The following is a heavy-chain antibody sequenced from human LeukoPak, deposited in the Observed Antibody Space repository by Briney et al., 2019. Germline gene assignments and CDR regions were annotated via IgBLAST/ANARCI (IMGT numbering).Heavy chain of an antibody. J-gene: IGHJ3*02. CDR3: AGVIGYYYDSSGYYYDQGAFDI. CDR1: GFTVSSNY. D-gene: IGHD3-22*01. CDR2: IYSGGST. Sequence: GGSLRLSCAASGFTVSSNYMSWVRQAPGKGLEWVSVIYSGGSTYYADSVKGRFTISRDNAKNTLYLQMNSLRAEDTAVYYCAGVIGYYYDSSGYYYDQGAFDIWGQGTMVTVSS. V-gene: IGHV3-66*01.